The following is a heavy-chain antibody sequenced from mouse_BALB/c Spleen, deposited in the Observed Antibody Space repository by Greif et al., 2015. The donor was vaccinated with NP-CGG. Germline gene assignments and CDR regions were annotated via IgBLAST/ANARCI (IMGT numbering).Heavy chain of an antibody. CDR2: IDTSDSYT. CDR3: AGGIAY. V-gene: IGHV1-69*01. J-gene: IGHJ2*01. Sequence: VQLQQSGAELVMPGASVKMSCKASGYTFTDYWMHWVKQRPGQGLEWIGAIDTSDSYTSYNQKFKGKATLTVDESSSTAYMQLSSLTSEDSAVYYCAGGIAYWGQGTTLTVSS. CDR1: GYTFTDYW.